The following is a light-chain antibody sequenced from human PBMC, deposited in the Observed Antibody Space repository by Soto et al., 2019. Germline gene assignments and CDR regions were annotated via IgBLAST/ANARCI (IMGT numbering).Light chain of an antibody. Sequence: DIQMTQSPSTLSGSVGDRVTITCRASQTISSWLAWYQQKPGKAPKLLIYKASTLKSGDPSRFSGSGSGTEFTLTISSLQPDDFATYYRQQYNSYSEAFGQGTKVDIK. J-gene: IGKJ1*01. CDR3: QQYNSYSEA. V-gene: IGKV1-5*03. CDR1: QTISSW. CDR2: KAS.